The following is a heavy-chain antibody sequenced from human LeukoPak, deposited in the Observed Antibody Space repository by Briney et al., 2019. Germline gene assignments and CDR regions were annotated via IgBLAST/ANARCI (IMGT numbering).Heavy chain of an antibody. D-gene: IGHD6-19*01. J-gene: IGHJ5*02. CDR1: SGSFSGYY. Sequence: SETLSLTCAVYSGSFSGYYWSCIRQPPGKGLEWIGEINHRGSTNYNPSLKSRVTISVDTSKNQFSLKLSSVTAADTAVYYCARLYSSGWWIREVNWFDPWGQGTLVTVSS. CDR3: ARLYSSGWWIREVNWFDP. CDR2: INHRGST. V-gene: IGHV4-34*01.